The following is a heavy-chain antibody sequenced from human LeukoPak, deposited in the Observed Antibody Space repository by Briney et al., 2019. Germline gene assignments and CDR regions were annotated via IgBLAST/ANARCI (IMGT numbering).Heavy chain of an antibody. V-gene: IGHV4-59*01. CDR1: GASISSYY. Sequence: SETLSLICTVSGASISSYYWSWIRQPPGKGLELIGDIYYSGSIKYNPSLKSRVTMSVDTSKNQFSLKLSSVTAADTAIYYCARENPSGYYNRPIDYWGQGTLVTVSS. CDR3: ARENPSGYYNRPIDY. D-gene: IGHD3-22*01. CDR2: IYYSGSI. J-gene: IGHJ4*02.